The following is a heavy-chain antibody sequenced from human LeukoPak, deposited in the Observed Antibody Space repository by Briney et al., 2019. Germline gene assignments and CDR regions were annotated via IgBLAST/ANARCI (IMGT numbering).Heavy chain of an antibody. CDR1: GGTFSSYA. D-gene: IGHD6-13*01. Sequence: ASVKVSCKASGGTFSSYAISWVRQAPGQGLEWMGGIIPIFGTANYAQKFQGRVTITADESTSTAYMELSSLRSEDTAVYYCARIFGYSSSWSKAYYYGMDVWGQGTTVTVSS. CDR3: ARIFGYSSSWSKAYYYGMDV. CDR2: IIPIFGTA. V-gene: IGHV1-69*13. J-gene: IGHJ6*02.